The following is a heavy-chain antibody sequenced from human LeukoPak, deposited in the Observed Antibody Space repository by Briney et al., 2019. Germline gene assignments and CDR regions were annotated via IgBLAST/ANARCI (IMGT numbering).Heavy chain of an antibody. J-gene: IGHJ4*02. D-gene: IGHD3-10*01. CDR2: INPGGGNT. Sequence: ASVKVSCKASGYTFTSYYMHWVRQAPGQGLEWMGVINPGGGNTIYAQKFQGRVTMTRDTSTSIVYMELSSLRSEDTAMYYCARDLWGSGSFLGNWGQGTLVTVSS. V-gene: IGHV1-46*01. CDR3: ARDLWGSGSFLGN. CDR1: GYTFTSYY.